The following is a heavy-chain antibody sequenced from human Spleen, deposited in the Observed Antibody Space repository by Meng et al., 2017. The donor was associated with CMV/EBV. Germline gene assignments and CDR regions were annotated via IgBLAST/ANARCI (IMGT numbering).Heavy chain of an antibody. D-gene: IGHD3-3*01. J-gene: IGHJ5*02. V-gene: IGHV1-69*04. CDR2: IIPILGIA. Sequence: SWVRQAPGQGLEGMGRIIPILGIANYAQKFQGRVTITADKATTTTYMELSSLRSEDSAVYFCARDVYGTNYDFWSGYSPPRWFDPWGQGTLVTVSS. CDR3: ARDVYGTNYDFWSGYSPPRWFDP.